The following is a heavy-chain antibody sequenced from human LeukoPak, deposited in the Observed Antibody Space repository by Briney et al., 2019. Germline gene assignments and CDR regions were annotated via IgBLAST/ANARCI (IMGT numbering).Heavy chain of an antibody. V-gene: IGHV3-15*01. CDR2: ITSKPEGGTT. CDR3: TTDAAPYCGGDCYAIVH. CDR1: GFSFNNAW. J-gene: IGHJ1*01. Sequence: GGSLRLSCVASGFSFNNAWTSWVRQAPGKRLEWVGRITSKPEGGTTEFAAPVKGRFSISRDDSENTVYLQMNSLQVEDSGVYYCTTDAAPYCGGDCYAIVHWGQGALVAVSS. D-gene: IGHD2-21*02.